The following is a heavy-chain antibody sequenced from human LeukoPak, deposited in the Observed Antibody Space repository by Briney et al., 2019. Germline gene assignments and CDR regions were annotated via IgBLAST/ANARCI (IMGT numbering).Heavy chain of an antibody. D-gene: IGHD5-24*01. CDR3: ARPQLGFLQGDALGI. J-gene: IGHJ3*02. CDR2: ISFDASNK. Sequence: GGSLRLSCAASGFIFSTYGMHWVRQAPGKGLEWVADISFDASNKNYADSVKGRFTISRDNSKNTLYLQMNSLRAEDTAVYFCARPQLGFLQGDALGIWGRGTMVTVSS. CDR1: GFIFSTYG. V-gene: IGHV3-33*01.